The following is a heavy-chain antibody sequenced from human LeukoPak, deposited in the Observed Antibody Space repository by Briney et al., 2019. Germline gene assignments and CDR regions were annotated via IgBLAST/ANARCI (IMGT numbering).Heavy chain of an antibody. V-gene: IGHV3-23*01. CDR1: GFTFSSYA. J-gene: IGHJ6*04. CDR3: AKPRGYCSSTSCYANYYYYYGMDV. Sequence: GGSLRLSCAASGFTFSSYAMSWVRQAPGKGLEWVSAISGSGGSTSYADSVKGRFTISRDNSKNTLYLQMNSLRAEDTAVYYCAKPRGYCSSTSCYANYYYYYGMDVWGKGTTVTVSS. CDR2: ISGSGGST. D-gene: IGHD2-2*01.